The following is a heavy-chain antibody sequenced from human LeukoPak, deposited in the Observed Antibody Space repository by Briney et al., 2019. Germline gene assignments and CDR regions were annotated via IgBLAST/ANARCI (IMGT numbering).Heavy chain of an antibody. Sequence: PSETLSLTCAVYGGSFSGYYWSWIRQPPGKGLEWIGEINHSGSTNYNPSLKSRVTISVDTSKNQFSLKLSSVTAADTAVYYCAREYSGSSGGGYYYYMDVWGKGTTVTVSS. CDR2: INHSGST. J-gene: IGHJ6*03. V-gene: IGHV4-34*01. CDR3: AREYSGSSGGGYYYYMDV. CDR1: GGSFSGYY. D-gene: IGHD6-6*01.